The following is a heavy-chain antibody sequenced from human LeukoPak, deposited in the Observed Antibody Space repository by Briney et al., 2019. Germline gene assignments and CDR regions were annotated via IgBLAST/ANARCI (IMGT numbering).Heavy chain of an antibody. V-gene: IGHV3-9*01. CDR3: AKGLRFLEWLSPLDY. CDR2: INWNSGNI. CDR1: GFTFNDYA. J-gene: IGHJ4*02. D-gene: IGHD3-3*01. Sequence: SGGSLRLSCAASGFTFNDYAMHWVRQAPGKGLEWVSGINWNSGNIGFADSVKGRFTISRDNAKNSLYLQMNSLRAEDTASYYCAKGLRFLEWLSPLDYWGQGTLVTVSS.